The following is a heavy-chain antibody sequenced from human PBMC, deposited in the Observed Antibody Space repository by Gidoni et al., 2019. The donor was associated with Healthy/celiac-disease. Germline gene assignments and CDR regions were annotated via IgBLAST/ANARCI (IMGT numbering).Heavy chain of an antibody. CDR1: RFIFRSYS. D-gene: IGHD6-19*01. V-gene: IGHV3-21*01. J-gene: IGHJ3*02. CDR2: ISSSSSYI. CDR3: ARDGQWLVLGAFDI. Sequence: EVQLVESGGGLVKPGGSLRVSCAASRFIFRSYSMNWVRQAPGKGLEWVSSISSSSSYIYYADSVKGRFTISRDNAKNSLYLQMNSLRAEDTAVYYCARDGQWLVLGAFDIWGQGTMVTVSS.